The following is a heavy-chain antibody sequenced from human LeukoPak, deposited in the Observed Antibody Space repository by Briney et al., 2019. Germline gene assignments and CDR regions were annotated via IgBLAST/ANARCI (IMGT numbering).Heavy chain of an antibody. CDR2: INSDGSST. D-gene: IGHD3-9*01. V-gene: IGHV3-74*01. Sequence: GGSLRLSCAASGFTFSSYWMHWVRQAPGKGLVWVLRINSDGSSTSYADSVKGRFTISRDNAKNTLYLQMNSLRAEDTALYYCAKDHGYYDILTGYYPYYFDYWGQGTLVTVSS. J-gene: IGHJ4*02. CDR1: GFTFSSYW. CDR3: AKDHGYYDILTGYYPYYFDY.